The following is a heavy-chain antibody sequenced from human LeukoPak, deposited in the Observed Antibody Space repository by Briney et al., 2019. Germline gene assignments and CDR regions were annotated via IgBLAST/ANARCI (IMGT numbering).Heavy chain of an antibody. Sequence: SETLSLTCTVSGGSISSGDYYWSWIRQPPGKGLECIGYIYYSGSTYYNPSLKSRVTISVDTSKNQFSLKLSSVTAADTAVYYCARGMIDAYYYDSSGPIRSDAFDIWGQGTMVTVSS. J-gene: IGHJ3*02. CDR1: GGSISSGDYY. CDR2: IYYSGST. V-gene: IGHV4-30-4*01. CDR3: ARGMIDAYYYDSSGPIRSDAFDI. D-gene: IGHD3-22*01.